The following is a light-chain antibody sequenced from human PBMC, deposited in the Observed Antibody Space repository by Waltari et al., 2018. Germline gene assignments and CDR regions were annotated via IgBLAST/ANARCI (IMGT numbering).Light chain of an antibody. Sequence: DIQMTQSPSTLSASVGDRVTITCRASQSISSWLAWYQQKPGKAPKLLIYKASSLESGVPSRFSGSGSGTHFTFAISSLQPEDIATYYCQHHDNLLFTFGQGTKLEI. J-gene: IGKJ2*01. CDR3: QHHDNLLFT. V-gene: IGKV1-5*03. CDR1: QSISSW. CDR2: KAS.